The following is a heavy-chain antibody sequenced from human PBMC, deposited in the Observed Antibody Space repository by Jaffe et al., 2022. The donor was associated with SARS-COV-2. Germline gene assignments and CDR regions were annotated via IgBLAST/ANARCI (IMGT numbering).Heavy chain of an antibody. CDR1: GVSIISTSYN. CDR3: ARHYRRFGELYYFDY. D-gene: IGHD3-10*01. J-gene: IGHJ4*02. CDR2: ISYSGST. Sequence: QLQLQESGPGLVKPSETLSLTCTVSGVSIISTSYNWGWIRQPPGKGLEWMGSISYSGSTDYNPSLKSRLTISVDTSKNQFSLKLTSVTAADTTVYYCARHYRRFGELYYFDYWGQGALVTVSS. V-gene: IGHV4-39*01.